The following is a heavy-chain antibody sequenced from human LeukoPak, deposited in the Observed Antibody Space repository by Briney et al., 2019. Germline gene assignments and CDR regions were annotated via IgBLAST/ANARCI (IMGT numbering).Heavy chain of an antibody. V-gene: IGHV3-20*04. J-gene: IGHJ4*02. CDR2: INWNGGST. CDR1: GLTFDDYG. D-gene: IGHD6-19*01. CDR3: ASAGVRYSSGWYDY. Sequence: RSGGSLRLSCAASGLTFDDYGMSWVRQAPGKGLERVSGINWNGGSTGYADSVKGRFTISRDNAKNSLYLQMNSLRAEDTALYYCASAGVRYSSGWYDYWGQGTLVTVSS.